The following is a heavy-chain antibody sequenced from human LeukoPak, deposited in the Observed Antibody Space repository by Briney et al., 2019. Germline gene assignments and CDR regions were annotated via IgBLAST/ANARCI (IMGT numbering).Heavy chain of an antibody. V-gene: IGHV3-49*04. J-gene: IGHJ3*02. CDR3: TRYDYGANSGNAFDI. Sequence: GGSLRLSCAASGFTFSNTWMSWVRQAPGKGLEWVTFIRSKAYGGTTEYAASVKGRFTISRDDSKSVAYLQMNSLKTEDTGVYYCTRYDYGANSGNAFDIWGQGTMVTVSS. CDR2: IRSKAYGGTT. D-gene: IGHD4-23*01. CDR1: GFTFSNTW.